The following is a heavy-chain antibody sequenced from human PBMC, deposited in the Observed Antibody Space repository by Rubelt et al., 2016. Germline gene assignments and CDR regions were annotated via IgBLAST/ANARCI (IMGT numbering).Heavy chain of an antibody. Sequence: QVQLQESGPGLVKPSETLSLTCTVSGGSISNYYWSWIRQPPGKGLEWIGYISYSGSTNYNPSLKSRLTISVDTSKNQFSLKLSSVTAADTAVYYCARNGSPENNWFDPWGQGTLVTVSS. V-gene: IGHV4-59*08. D-gene: IGHD3-10*01. CDR1: GGSISNYY. CDR3: ARNGSPENNWFDP. CDR2: ISYSGST. J-gene: IGHJ5*02.